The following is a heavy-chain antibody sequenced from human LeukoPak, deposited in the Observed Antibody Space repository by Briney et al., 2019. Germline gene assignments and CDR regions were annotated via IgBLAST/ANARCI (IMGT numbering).Heavy chain of an antibody. CDR1: GYTFTSYY. D-gene: IGHD1-20*01. CDR2: IKPSGGST. CDR3: AREGYNWNPFDY. V-gene: IGHV1-46*01. J-gene: IGHJ4*02. Sequence: GASVKVSCTASGYTFTSYYMHWVRQAPGQGLELMGIIKPSGGSTSYAQKFQGRVTMTRDTSTSTVYMELSSLRSEDTAVYYCAREGYNWNPFDYWGQGTLVTVSS.